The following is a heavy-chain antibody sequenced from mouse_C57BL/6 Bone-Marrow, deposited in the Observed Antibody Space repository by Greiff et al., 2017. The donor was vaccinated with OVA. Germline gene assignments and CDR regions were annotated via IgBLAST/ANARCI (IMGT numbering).Heavy chain of an antibody. D-gene: IGHD4-1*01. J-gene: IGHJ3*01. V-gene: IGHV1-15*01. CDR3: TRLGRSFAY. Sequence: QVQLKESGAELVRPGASVTLSCKASGYTFTDYEMHWVKQTPVHGLEWIGAIDPATGCTAYNQKFKGKAILTADKSSSTAYMELRSLTSEDSAVYYCTRLGRSFAYWGQGTLVTVSA. CDR2: IDPATGCT. CDR1: GYTFTDYE.